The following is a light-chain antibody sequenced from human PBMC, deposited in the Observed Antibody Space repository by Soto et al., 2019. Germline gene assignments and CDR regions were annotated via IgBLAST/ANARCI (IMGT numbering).Light chain of an antibody. J-gene: IGLJ1*01. V-gene: IGLV2-14*01. Sequence: QSALTQPASVSGSPGQSITISCTGTSSDVGGYNYVSWYQQHPGKAPKLMIYAVSNRPSGVSNRFSGSRSGNTASLTISGLQAEDEADYYCSSYTSSNPLGVFGAGTKVTVL. CDR2: AVS. CDR1: SSDVGGYNY. CDR3: SSYTSSNPLGV.